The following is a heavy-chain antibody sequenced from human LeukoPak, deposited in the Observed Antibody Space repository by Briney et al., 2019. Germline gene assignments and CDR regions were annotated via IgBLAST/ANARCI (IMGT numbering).Heavy chain of an antibody. CDR3: AKMVREFYTISYYFDY. CDR2: ISGSGAGT. Sequence: GGSLRLSCAVSGFTFSSYAMTWVRQAPGKGLEWVSGISGSGAGTYYADSVKGRFTISRDNSKNTLYLQMNSLRAEDTAVYYCAKMVREFYTISYYFDYWGQGTLVTVSS. D-gene: IGHD2-8*01. J-gene: IGHJ4*02. CDR1: GFTFSSYA. V-gene: IGHV3-23*01.